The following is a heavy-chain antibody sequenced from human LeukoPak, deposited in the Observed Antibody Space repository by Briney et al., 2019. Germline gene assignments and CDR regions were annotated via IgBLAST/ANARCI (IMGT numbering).Heavy chain of an antibody. CDR3: ARVLRYFDWYADY. CDR1: GFTFSSYG. V-gene: IGHV3-30*02. Sequence: GGSLRLSCTASGFTFSSYGMHWVRQAPGKGLEWVTFIRYDGSHKYYADSVKGRFTISRDNSKNTLHLQMNSLRAEDTAVYYCARVLRYFDWYADYWGQGTLVTVSS. CDR2: IRYDGSHK. D-gene: IGHD3-9*01. J-gene: IGHJ4*02.